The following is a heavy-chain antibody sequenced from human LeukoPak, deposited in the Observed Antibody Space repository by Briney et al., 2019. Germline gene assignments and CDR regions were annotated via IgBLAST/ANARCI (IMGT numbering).Heavy chain of an antibody. D-gene: IGHD3-10*02. J-gene: IGHJ6*04. V-gene: IGHV3-30*02. CDR3: AELDITMIGGV. CDR2: IRYDGNNE. Sequence: GGSLRLSCEASRFPFNTYGMHWVRQAPGKGLEWVTFIRYDGNNEYYKDSVKGRFTISKHNSKNTLYLQMNSLRAEDTAVYYCAELDITMIGGVWGKGTTVTISS. CDR1: RFPFNTYG.